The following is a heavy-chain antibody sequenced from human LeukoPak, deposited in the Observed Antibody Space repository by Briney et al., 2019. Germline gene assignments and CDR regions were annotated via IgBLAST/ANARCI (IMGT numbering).Heavy chain of an antibody. Sequence: SETLSLTCTVSDGSITSSSHYWGWIRQPPGEGLEWIGSIYYSGSTYYNPSLKSRVTISIDTSKNQFSLKLSSMTAADTAVYFCATTTIRLGYWGRGTLVTVSS. J-gene: IGHJ4*02. CDR1: DGSITSSSHY. D-gene: IGHD1-26*01. CDR3: ATTTIRLGY. CDR2: IYYSGST. V-gene: IGHV4-39*07.